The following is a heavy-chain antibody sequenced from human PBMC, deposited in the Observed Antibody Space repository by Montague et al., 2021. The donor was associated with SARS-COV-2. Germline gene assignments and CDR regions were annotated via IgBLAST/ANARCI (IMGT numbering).Heavy chain of an antibody. CDR3: GRVFAPAGTFDF. CDR2: TYFRSKWYN. CDR1: GDSVSTHNTT. J-gene: IGHJ4*02. V-gene: IGHV6-1*01. Sequence: CAISGDSVSTHNTTWNWVGQSPSGDLEWLGRTYFRSKWYNDYAVSVKSRITINPDTSKNQFSLQLKSVTPKDTAIYFCGRVFAPAGTFDFWGQGTLVTVSS. D-gene: IGHD6-13*01.